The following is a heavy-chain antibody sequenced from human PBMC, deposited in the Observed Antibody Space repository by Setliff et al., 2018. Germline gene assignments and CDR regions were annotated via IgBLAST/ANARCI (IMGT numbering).Heavy chain of an antibody. D-gene: IGHD3-22*01. Sequence: ASVKVSCKASGYTFNNYGITWVRQAPGQGLEWMGWINNYSFKTTYPQKFLDRVTVTTDTSATTAYMELKSLGSDDTAVYYCARINFYVSSGYYYAPDFWGQGTLVTVSS. CDR1: GYTFNNYG. CDR3: ARINFYVSSGYYYAPDF. V-gene: IGHV1-18*01. J-gene: IGHJ4*02. CDR2: INNYSFKT.